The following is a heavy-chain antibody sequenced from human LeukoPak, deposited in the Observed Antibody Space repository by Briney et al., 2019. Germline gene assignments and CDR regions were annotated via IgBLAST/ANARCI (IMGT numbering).Heavy chain of an antibody. D-gene: IGHD3-10*01. J-gene: IGHJ3*02. Sequence: PSETLSLTCTVSGGSISSYYWSWIRQPPGKGLEWIGYIYYSGSTNYNPSLKSRVTISVDTSKNQFSLKLSSVTAADTAVYYCARVISKVGSYAFDIWGQGTMVTVSS. CDR2: IYYSGST. CDR3: ARVISKVGSYAFDI. CDR1: GGSISSYY. V-gene: IGHV4-59*01.